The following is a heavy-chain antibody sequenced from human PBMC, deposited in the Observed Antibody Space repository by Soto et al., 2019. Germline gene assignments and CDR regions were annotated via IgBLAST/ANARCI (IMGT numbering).Heavy chain of an antibody. CDR1: GFPFSIYS. J-gene: IGHJ4*02. CDR2: ITSDTNTI. CDR3: ARSVEGHFDY. Sequence: EVQLVESGGGLVQPGGSLRLTCAASGFPFSIYSMNWVRQAPGKGLEWSSYITSDTNTIKYADSVKGRFTISRDNAKTLVYLQMTSLRDEDTAVYFCARSVEGHFDYWGQGTVVTVSS. V-gene: IGHV3-48*02. D-gene: IGHD6-19*01.